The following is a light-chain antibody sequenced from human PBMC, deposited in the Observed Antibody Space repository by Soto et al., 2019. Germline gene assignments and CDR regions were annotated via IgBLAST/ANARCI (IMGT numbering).Light chain of an antibody. CDR1: SSDVGGYNY. Sequence: QSALTQPASVSGSPGQSITISCTGTSSDVGGYNYVSWYQQHPGKAPKLMIYDVSNRPSGVSNRFSGSKSGNTASLTISGLQAEDEADYYCSSYTSSSPLEVFGGGTKLTVL. CDR3: SSYTSSSPLEV. CDR2: DVS. V-gene: IGLV2-14*01. J-gene: IGLJ2*01.